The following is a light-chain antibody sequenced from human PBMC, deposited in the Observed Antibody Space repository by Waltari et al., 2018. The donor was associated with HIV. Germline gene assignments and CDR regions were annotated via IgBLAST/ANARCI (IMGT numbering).Light chain of an antibody. CDR3: QQYRGVRT. J-gene: IGKJ1*01. CDR2: KAS. V-gene: IGKV1-5*03. Sequence: DIQMTQSPPTLSASVGDRVTITCRASESVYDWLAWYQQKPGQAPKLLIYKASTLQRGVPSRFSGGGYGTEFSLIITNLQPDDSAVYYCQQYRGVRTFGQGTEVAIK. CDR1: ESVYDW.